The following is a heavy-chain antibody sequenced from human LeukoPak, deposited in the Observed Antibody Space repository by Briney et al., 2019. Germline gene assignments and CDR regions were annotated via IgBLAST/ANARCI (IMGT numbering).Heavy chain of an antibody. J-gene: IGHJ4*02. Sequence: PGGSLRLSCAASGFTFNAYWMHWVRQAPGKGLVWVSRITSDGSDTTYADSVKGRFTMFRDNAKNTLYLQMNGLRAGDTAVYYCARDAKYTPDYWGQGTLVTVSS. D-gene: IGHD2-2*02. CDR3: ARDAKYTPDY. CDR2: ITSDGSDT. CDR1: GFTFNAYW. V-gene: IGHV3-74*01.